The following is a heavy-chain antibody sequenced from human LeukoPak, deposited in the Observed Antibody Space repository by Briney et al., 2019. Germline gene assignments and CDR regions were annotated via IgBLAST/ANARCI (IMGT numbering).Heavy chain of an antibody. CDR1: GFTFSSYG. CDR3: ARDPTTVTTDSFY. D-gene: IGHD4-17*01. CDR2: ISSSSSYI. J-gene: IGHJ4*02. V-gene: IGHV3-21*01. Sequence: GGSLRLSCAASGFTFSSYGMHWVRQAPGKGLEWVSSISSSSSYIYYADSVKGRFTISRDNAKNSLYLQMNSLRAEDTAVYYCARDPTTVTTDSFYWGQGTLVTVSS.